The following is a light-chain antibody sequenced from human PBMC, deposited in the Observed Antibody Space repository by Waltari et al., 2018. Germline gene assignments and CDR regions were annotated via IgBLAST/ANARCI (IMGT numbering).Light chain of an antibody. CDR1: NSDVGSYNY. CDR3: SSYAGNDLVI. Sequence: QSALTQPASVSGSPGQSITISCTGTNSDVGSYNYVSWYQQHPGKAPKLMLYEVTNRPSGLSNRLSGSKSGNTASLTITELQAEDEADYYCSSYAGNDLVIFGGGTKLTVL. J-gene: IGLJ2*01. CDR2: EVT. V-gene: IGLV2-14*01.